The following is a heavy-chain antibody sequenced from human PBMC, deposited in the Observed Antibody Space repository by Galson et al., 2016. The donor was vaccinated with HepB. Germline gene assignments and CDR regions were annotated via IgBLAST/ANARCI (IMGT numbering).Heavy chain of an antibody. V-gene: IGHV1-58*02. J-gene: IGHJ6*02. CDR1: GFTFTSSA. Sequence: SVKVSCKASGFTFTSSAMQWVRQARGQRLEWIGWIVVGSGNTNYAQKFQERVTITRDMSTSTAYMELSSLRSEETAVYYCEADPVIVATLTGYDYYGMDVWGQGTTGTVSS. CDR2: IVVGSGNT. D-gene: IGHD5-12*01. CDR3: EADPVIVATLTGYDYYGMDV.